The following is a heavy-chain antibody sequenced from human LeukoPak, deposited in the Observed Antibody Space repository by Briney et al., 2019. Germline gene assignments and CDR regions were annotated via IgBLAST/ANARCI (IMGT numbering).Heavy chain of an antibody. J-gene: IGHJ6*03. V-gene: IGHV1-18*01. Sequence: GASVKVSCKASGYTFTSYGISWVRQAPGQGLEWMGWISAYNGNTNYAQKLQGRVTMTTDTSTSTAYMELRSLRSDDTAVYYCARDFMCTSCYKAYYYYYMDVWGKGTTVTVSS. CDR1: GYTFTSYG. D-gene: IGHD2-2*02. CDR2: ISAYNGNT. CDR3: ARDFMCTSCYKAYYYYYMDV.